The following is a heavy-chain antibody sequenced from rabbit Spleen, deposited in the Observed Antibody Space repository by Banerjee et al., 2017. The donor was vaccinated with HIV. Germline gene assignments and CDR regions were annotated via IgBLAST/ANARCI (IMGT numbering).Heavy chain of an antibody. CDR2: IEVGSSDFT. CDR1: GVSFSFSSY. V-gene: IGHV1S45*01. Sequence: QEQLEESGGDLVKPGASLTLTCTASGVSFSFSSYMCWVRQAPGKGLEWIACIEVGSSDFTYFATWAKGRFTISKTSSTTVTLQVTRLTAADTATYFCARGSATMTMVITGYYLNLWGQGTLVTVS. CDR3: ARGSATMTMVITGYYLNL. D-gene: IGHD2-1*01. J-gene: IGHJ4*01.